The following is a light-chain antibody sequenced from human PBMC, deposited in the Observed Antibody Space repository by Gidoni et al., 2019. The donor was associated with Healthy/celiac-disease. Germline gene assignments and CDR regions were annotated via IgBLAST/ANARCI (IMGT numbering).Light chain of an antibody. J-gene: IGLJ3*02. V-gene: IGLV1-44*01. CDR2: SNT. Sequence: QSVLTQPPSASGTPGQRVTISCSGSSSNIGRNTVNWYHQLPGTAPKLLIYSNTQRPSGFPDRFSGSKSGTSASLAISVLQSEDESDYYCAAWDDSLNGWVFGGGTKLTVL. CDR3: AAWDDSLNGWV. CDR1: SSNIGRNT.